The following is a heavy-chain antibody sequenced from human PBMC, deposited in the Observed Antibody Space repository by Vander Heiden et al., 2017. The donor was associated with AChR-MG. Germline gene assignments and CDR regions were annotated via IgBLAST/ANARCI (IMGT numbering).Heavy chain of an antibody. Sequence: EVQLVESGGGLVQPGGSLRLSCAASGFTFSSYSMNWVRQAPGKGLEWVSYISSSSSNIYYAEYVKGRGTISRDNAKNSLYLKMKSLRDEETAVYYCAVGSYYDNSGDYVVADMGYWGQGTLVTVSS. J-gene: IGHJ4*02. CDR3: AVGSYYDNSGDYVVADMGY. V-gene: IGHV3-48*02. CDR1: GFTFSSYS. CDR2: ISSSSSNI. D-gene: IGHD3-22*01.